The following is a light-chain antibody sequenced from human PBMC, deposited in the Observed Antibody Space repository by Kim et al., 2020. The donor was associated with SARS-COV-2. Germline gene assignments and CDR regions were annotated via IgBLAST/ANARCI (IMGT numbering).Light chain of an antibody. CDR3: NSRDSSGNHLV. V-gene: IGLV3-19*01. CDR2: GKN. Sequence: SYELTQDPAVSVALGQTVRITCQGDSLRSYYASWYQQKPGQAPVLVIYGKNNRPSGIPDRFSGSSSGNTASLTITGAQAEDEADYYCNSRDSSGNHLVFGGGTQLTVL. CDR1: SLRSYY. J-gene: IGLJ3*02.